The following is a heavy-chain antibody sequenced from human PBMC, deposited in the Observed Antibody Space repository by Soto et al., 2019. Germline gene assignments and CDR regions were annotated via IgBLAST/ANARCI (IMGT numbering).Heavy chain of an antibody. D-gene: IGHD3-10*01. V-gene: IGHV1-69*01. Sequence: QVQLVQSGAEVKKPGSSVKVSCKASGGTFSSYAISWVRQAPGQGLEWMGGIIPIFGTANYAQKFQGRVTITADESTSTAYMELSSLRSEDTAVYYCASAPTLLWSGELPHAFDIWGQGTMVTVSS. CDR3: ASAPTLLWSGELPHAFDI. CDR1: GGTFSSYA. J-gene: IGHJ3*02. CDR2: IIPIFGTA.